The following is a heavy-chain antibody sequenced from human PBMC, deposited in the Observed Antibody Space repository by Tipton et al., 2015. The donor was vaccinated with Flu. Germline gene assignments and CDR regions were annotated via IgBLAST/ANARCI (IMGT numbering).Heavy chain of an antibody. CDR2: IIPATGVT. CDR3: AKGVGPVGMDV. J-gene: IGHJ6*02. Sequence: QLVQSGAEVKKPGSSVKVSCKASGGNFNIYSMYWVRQAAGKGLEWLGRIIPATGVTHYAPKLQGRVTITADMSTSAVYLDLSSLTSDDTAVYYCAKGVGPVGMDVWGPGTTVPVSS. V-gene: IGHV1-69*09. CDR1: GGNFNIYS.